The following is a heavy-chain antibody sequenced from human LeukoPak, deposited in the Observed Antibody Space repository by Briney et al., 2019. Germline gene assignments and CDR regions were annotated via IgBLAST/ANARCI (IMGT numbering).Heavy chain of an antibody. CDR2: FYLSGS. D-gene: IGHD4-11*01. J-gene: IGHJ5*02. Sequence: SETLSLTCTVSGGSIRRSYWSWLRQPPGRGLEWIGYFYLSGSNYNPSLKSRVTMSLDTSKNQFSLRLSPVTAADTAVYYCARGGPTGALDDNWFDPWGQGTLVTVSS. V-gene: IGHV4-4*09. CDR1: GGSIRRSY. CDR3: ARGGPTGALDDNWFDP.